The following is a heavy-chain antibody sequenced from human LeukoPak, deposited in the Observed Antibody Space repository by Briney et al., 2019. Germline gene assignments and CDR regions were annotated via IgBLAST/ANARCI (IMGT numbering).Heavy chain of an antibody. Sequence: SETLSLTCTISGGSISSYYWSWIRQPPGKGLEWIGDIYYSGSTNYNPSLKSRVTISVDTSKNQFSLKLSSVTAADTAVYYCARGRIAVAGTKNYFDYWGQGTLVTVSS. CDR2: IYYSGST. CDR1: GGSISSYY. J-gene: IGHJ4*02. V-gene: IGHV4-59*01. CDR3: ARGRIAVAGTKNYFDY. D-gene: IGHD6-19*01.